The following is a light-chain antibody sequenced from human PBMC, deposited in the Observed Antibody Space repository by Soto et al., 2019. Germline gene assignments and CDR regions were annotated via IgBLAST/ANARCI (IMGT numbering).Light chain of an antibody. CDR1: RSDVGGYNY. CDR3: SSYAGSRYV. CDR2: EVT. V-gene: IGLV2-8*01. Sequence: QSVLTQPASVSGSPGQSITISCTGTRSDVGGYNYVSWYQQHPGKAPKLMIYEVTNRPSGVPDRFYGSKSGNTASLTVSGLQAEDEADYYCSSYAGSRYVFRTGTTVTVL. J-gene: IGLJ1*01.